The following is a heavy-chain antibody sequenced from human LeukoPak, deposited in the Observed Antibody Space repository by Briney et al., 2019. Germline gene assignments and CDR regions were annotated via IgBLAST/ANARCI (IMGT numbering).Heavy chain of an antibody. V-gene: IGHV3-48*04. CDR2: ISSSGSTI. CDR3: AELGITMIGGV. J-gene: IGHJ6*04. Sequence: GGSLRLSCAASGFTFSFYSMNWVRQAPGKGLGWVSYISSSGSTIYYADSVKGRFTISRDNAKNSLYLQMNSLRAEDTAVYYCAELGITMIGGVWGKGTTVTISS. D-gene: IGHD3-10*02. CDR1: GFTFSFYS.